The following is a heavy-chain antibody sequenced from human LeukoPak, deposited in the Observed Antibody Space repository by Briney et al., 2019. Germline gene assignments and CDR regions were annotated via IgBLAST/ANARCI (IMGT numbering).Heavy chain of an antibody. V-gene: IGHV1-46*01. J-gene: IGHJ4*02. D-gene: IGHD2-15*01. Sequence: ASVKVSCKASGYTFTNYYMRWVRQAPGQGLEWMGVLNPIGGSTRYAQKFQGRVTMIRDTSTSTVYMELSSVRSEDTAVYYCARANGYCSGAICYAWYLDYWGQGTLVTVSS. CDR1: GYTFTNYY. CDR3: ARANGYCSGAICYAWYLDY. CDR2: LNPIGGST.